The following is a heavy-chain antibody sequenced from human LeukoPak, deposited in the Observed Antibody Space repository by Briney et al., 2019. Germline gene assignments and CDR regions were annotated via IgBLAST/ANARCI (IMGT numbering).Heavy chain of an antibody. CDR3: ARDRRGYSYGYFDY. J-gene: IGHJ4*02. CDR1: GYTFTSYG. CDR2: ISAYNGNT. D-gene: IGHD5-18*01. V-gene: IGHV1-18*01. Sequence: GASVKVSCKASGYTFTSYGISWVRQAPGQGLEWMGWISAYNGNTNYAQKLQGRVTMTTDTSTSTAYMELRSLRSGDTAVYYCARDRRGYSYGYFDYWGQGTLVTVSS.